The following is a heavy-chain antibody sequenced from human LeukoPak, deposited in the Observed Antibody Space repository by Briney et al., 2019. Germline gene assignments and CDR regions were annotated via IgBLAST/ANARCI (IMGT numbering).Heavy chain of an antibody. CDR3: ARTQVYYDSSGYNLRGSYGLSNWFDP. J-gene: IGHJ5*02. Sequence: PSETLSLTCAVSGGSISSGGYSWSWIRQPPGKGLEWIGYIYYSGSTCYNPSLKSRVTISVDTSKNQFSLRLSSVTAADTAVYYCARTQVYYDSSGYNLRGSYGLSNWFDPWGQGTLVTVSS. CDR2: IYYSGST. CDR1: GGSISSGGYS. D-gene: IGHD3-22*01. V-gene: IGHV4-30-4*07.